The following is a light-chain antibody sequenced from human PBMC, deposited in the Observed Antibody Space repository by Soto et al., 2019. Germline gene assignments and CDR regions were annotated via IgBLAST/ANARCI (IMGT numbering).Light chain of an antibody. Sequence: SVSXSVVDRXTITCRASQSIARDLNWYQQKSGKAPKFLIYAASSLQNGVPSRFSGRGSGTDFTLTISSLQPEDSATYFCQQSYSTPPWTFGQGTKV. CDR2: AAS. CDR3: QQSYSTPPWT. J-gene: IGKJ1*01. V-gene: IGKV1-39*01. CDR1: QSIARD.